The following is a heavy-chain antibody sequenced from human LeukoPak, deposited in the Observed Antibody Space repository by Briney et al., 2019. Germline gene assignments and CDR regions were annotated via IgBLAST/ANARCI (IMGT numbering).Heavy chain of an antibody. Sequence: ASVKVSCKASGGTSSSNAISWVGQAPGKGLEWMGGIIPIFGTANYAQKFQGRVTITADESTSTAYMELSSLRSEDTAVYYCAREGMATDYWGQGTLVTVSS. CDR1: GGTSSSNA. CDR2: IIPIFGTA. CDR3: AREGMATDY. J-gene: IGHJ4*02. D-gene: IGHD5-24*01. V-gene: IGHV1-69*13.